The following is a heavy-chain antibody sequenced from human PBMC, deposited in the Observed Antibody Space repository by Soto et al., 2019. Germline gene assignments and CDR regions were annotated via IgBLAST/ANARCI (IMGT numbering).Heavy chain of an antibody. CDR2: IYHSGST. Sequence: LRRTLSLTFSVSGGSISISNWCSVVRQPPGKGLEWIGEIYHSGSTNYNPSLKSRVTISVDKSKNQFSLKLSSVTAADTAVYYCAAVLRYFDRSYYHPLDPWGQGTLVTVSS. V-gene: IGHV4-4*02. CDR3: AAVLRYFDRSYYHPLDP. J-gene: IGHJ5*02. CDR1: GGSISISNW. D-gene: IGHD3-9*01.